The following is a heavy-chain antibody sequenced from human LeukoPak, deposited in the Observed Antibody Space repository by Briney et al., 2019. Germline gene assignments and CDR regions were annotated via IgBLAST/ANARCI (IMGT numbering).Heavy chain of an antibody. CDR3: ARGKTSQNIVTRKTYNWFDP. D-gene: IGHD2/OR15-2a*01. V-gene: IGHV3-21*01. Sequence: GGSLRLSCAASGFTFSSYNMNWVRQAPGKGLEWVSSISSSSDYIYYADSVKGRFTISRDNAKNSLYLQMKSLRAEDTAVYYCARGKTSQNIVTRKTYNWFDPWGQGTLVTVSS. J-gene: IGHJ5*02. CDR2: ISSSSDYI. CDR1: GFTFSSYN.